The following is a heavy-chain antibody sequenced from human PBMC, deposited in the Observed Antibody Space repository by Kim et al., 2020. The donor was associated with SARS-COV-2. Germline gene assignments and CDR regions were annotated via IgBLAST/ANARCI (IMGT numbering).Heavy chain of an antibody. CDR3: ARTRDWYFDL. CDR1: GGSINSDSYY. V-gene: IGHV4-61*02. Sequence: SETLSLTCTVSGGSINSDSYYWSWIRQPAGKGLEWIGRIFSSGNTNYNPSLKSRVTMSIDTSKKQFSLKLNSVTAADTAVYFCARTRDWYFDLWGRGTLVTVSS. J-gene: IGHJ2*01. CDR2: IFSSGNT.